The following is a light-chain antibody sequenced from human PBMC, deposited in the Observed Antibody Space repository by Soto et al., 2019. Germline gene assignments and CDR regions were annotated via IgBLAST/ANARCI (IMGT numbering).Light chain of an antibody. CDR1: QGIGKY. Sequence: DFQMTQSPSTLSASVGDRVTITCRASQGIGKYLAWYQQKPGQVPNLLISAASTLQSGIPSRFTGSGSGTDFTLTISSLQPEDVATYYCQKYDSSPKTFGQGTKVDIK. J-gene: IGKJ1*01. CDR3: QKYDSSPKT. CDR2: AAS. V-gene: IGKV1-27*01.